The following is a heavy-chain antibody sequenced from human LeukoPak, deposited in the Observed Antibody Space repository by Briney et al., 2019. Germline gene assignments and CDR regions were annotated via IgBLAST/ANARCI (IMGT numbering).Heavy chain of an antibody. J-gene: IGHJ4*02. V-gene: IGHV1-2*02. CDR2: INPNSGGT. CDR3: ARVGAYYDSSAFFDY. Sequence: ASVKVSCKASGYTFTGYYMHWVRQAPGQGLEWMGWINPNSGGTNYAQKFQGRATMTRDTSISTAYMELSSLRSDDTAVYYCARVGAYYDSSAFFDYWGQGTLVTVSS. D-gene: IGHD3-22*01. CDR1: GYTFTGYY.